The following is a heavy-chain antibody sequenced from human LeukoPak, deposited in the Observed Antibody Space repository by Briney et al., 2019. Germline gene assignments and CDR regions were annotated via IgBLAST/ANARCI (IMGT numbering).Heavy chain of an antibody. V-gene: IGHV4-4*07. D-gene: IGHD2-2*02. Sequence: SETLSLTCTVSGGSISSYYWSWIRQPAGMGLEGIGGIYTSGSTNYNPSLKSRVTMSVDTSKNQFSLKLSSVPAADTAVYYCARDYCSSTSCYSGGHAFDIWGQGTMVTVSS. J-gene: IGHJ3*02. CDR1: GGSISSYY. CDR2: IYTSGST. CDR3: ARDYCSSTSCYSGGHAFDI.